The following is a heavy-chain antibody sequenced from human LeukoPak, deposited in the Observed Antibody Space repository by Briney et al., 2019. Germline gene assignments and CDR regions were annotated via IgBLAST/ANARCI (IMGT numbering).Heavy chain of an antibody. CDR3: ARAPYGDFYYYYMDV. CDR2: INPNSGGT. CDR1: GYTFSSYT. Sequence: ASVKVSCKASGYTFSSYTLSWLRQAPGQGLEWMGWINPNSGGTNYAQKFQGRVTMTRDTSISTAYMELSRLRSDDTAVYYCARAPYGDFYYYYMDVWGKGTTVTVSS. V-gene: IGHV1-2*02. D-gene: IGHD4-17*01. J-gene: IGHJ6*03.